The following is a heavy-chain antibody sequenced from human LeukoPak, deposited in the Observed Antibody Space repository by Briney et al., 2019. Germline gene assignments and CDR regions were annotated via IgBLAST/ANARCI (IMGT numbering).Heavy chain of an antibody. CDR3: ARDGYYGSGTNWFDP. V-gene: IGHV1-69*13. J-gene: IGHJ5*02. Sequence: SVKVSCKASGGTFSSYAISWVRQAPGQGLEWMGGIIPLFGTANYAQKFQGRVTITADESMSTAYMELSSLRSEDTAVYYCARDGYYGSGTNWFDPWGQGTLVTVSS. CDR1: GGTFSSYA. D-gene: IGHD3-10*01. CDR2: IIPLFGTA.